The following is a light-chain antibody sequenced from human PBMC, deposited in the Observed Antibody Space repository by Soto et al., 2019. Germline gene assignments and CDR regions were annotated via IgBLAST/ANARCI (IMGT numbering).Light chain of an antibody. V-gene: IGLV4-69*01. Sequence: QLVLTQSPSASASLGASVKLTCTLSSGHSSYAIAWHQQQPEKGPRYLMKLNSGGSHSKGDGIPDRFSGSSSGAERYLTISSRQSEDEADYYCQTWGTATVVFGGGTKLTVL. CDR2: LNSGGSH. CDR3: QTWGTATVV. J-gene: IGLJ2*01. CDR1: SGHSSYA.